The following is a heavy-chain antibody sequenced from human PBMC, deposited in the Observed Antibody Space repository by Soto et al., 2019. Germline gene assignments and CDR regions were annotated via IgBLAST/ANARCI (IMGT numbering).Heavy chain of an antibody. J-gene: IGHJ6*02. Sequence: EVQLLESGGGLVQPGGSLRLSCAASGFTFSSYAMSWVRQAPGKGLEWVLAISGSGGSTYYADSVKGRFTISRDNSKNTLYLQMNSLRAEDTAVYYCAKGETIAPGYYYYGMDVWGQGTTVTVSS. CDR2: ISGSGGST. V-gene: IGHV3-23*01. CDR3: AKGETIAPGYYYYGMDV. CDR1: GFTFSSYA. D-gene: IGHD1-26*01.